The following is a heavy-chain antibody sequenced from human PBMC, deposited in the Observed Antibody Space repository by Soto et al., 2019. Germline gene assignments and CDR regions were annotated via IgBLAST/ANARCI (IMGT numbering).Heavy chain of an antibody. CDR2: IYYSGST. J-gene: IGHJ6*02. V-gene: IGHV4-59*11. CDR1: GDEFRCHW. D-gene: IGHD1-26*01. Sequence: SFPLLLTWSGSGDEFRCHWWSYLQQNPGKGLEGIGYIYYSGSTNYNPSLKSRVTISVDTSKNQFSLKLSSVTAADTAVYYFARDRERRRAGMDVWCQGTTVTVSS. CDR3: ARDRERRRAGMDV.